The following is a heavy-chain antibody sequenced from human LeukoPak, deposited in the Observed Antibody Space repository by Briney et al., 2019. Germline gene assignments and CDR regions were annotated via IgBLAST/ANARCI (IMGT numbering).Heavy chain of an antibody. V-gene: IGHV4-31*03. D-gene: IGHD3-10*01. CDR2: IYYSGST. CDR1: GGSISSGGYY. Sequence: SETLSLTCTVSGGSISSGGYYWSWIRQYPGKGLEWIGYIYYSGSTYYNPSLKSRVTISVDTSKNQFSLKLSSVTAADTAVYYCARRGYYYGSGSYYIGAYYFDYWGQGTLVTVSS. J-gene: IGHJ4*02. CDR3: ARRGYYYGSGSYYIGAYYFDY.